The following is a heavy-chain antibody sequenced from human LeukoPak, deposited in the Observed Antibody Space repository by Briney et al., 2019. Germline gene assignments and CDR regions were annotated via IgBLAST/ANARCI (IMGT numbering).Heavy chain of an antibody. Sequence: SETLSLTCTVSGGSISSGGYYWSWIRQPPGKGLEWIGYIYHSGSTYYNPSLKSRVTISVDRSKNQFSLKLTSVTAADTAVYFCARSGGFGSDYWGQGTLVTVSS. V-gene: IGHV4-30-2*02. D-gene: IGHD6-25*01. CDR3: ARSGGFGSDY. CDR1: GGSISSGGYY. J-gene: IGHJ4*02. CDR2: IYHSGST.